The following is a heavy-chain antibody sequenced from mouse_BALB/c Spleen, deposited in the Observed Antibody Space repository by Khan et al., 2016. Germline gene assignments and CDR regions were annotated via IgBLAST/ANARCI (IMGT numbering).Heavy chain of an antibody. J-gene: IGHJ1*01. Sequence: VQLKESGPGLVKPSQSLSLTCTVTGYSITSDYAWNWIRQFPGNKLEWMGYIIYSGSTVYNPSLKSRISITRDTSKNQFFLQLNSVTTEDTATXYCGRYPYYYGSSLNWYFDVWGAGTTVTVSS. V-gene: IGHV3-2*02. CDR3: GRYPYYYGSSLNWYFDV. CDR2: IIYSGST. CDR1: GYSITSDYA. D-gene: IGHD1-1*01.